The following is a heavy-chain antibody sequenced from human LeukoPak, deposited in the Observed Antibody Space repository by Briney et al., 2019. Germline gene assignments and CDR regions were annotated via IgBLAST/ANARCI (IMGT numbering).Heavy chain of an antibody. J-gene: IGHJ4*02. CDR1: GFIFSSYS. CDR2: ISATGNYI. D-gene: IGHD5-18*01. V-gene: IGHV3-21*01. Sequence: GGSLRLSCAASGFIFSSYSMNWVRQAPGKGLEWVPSISATGNYIYYADSVKGRFTISRDNAKNSLYLQMNSLRAEDTAVYYCARDRSGYTFDDWGQGTLVTVSS. CDR3: ARDRSGYTFDD.